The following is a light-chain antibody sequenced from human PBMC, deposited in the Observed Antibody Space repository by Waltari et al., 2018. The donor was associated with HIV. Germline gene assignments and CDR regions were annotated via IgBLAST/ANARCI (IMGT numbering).Light chain of an antibody. V-gene: IGLV1-47*01. J-gene: IGLJ2*01. Sequence: QSVLTQPPSASGTPGQRVTISCSGSSSNLESNYVYWYQQLPGTAPKLLIDRNNQRPSGFPDRFSGSKSGTSASLAISGLRSEDEAEYYCAAWDDSLRGVFGGGTKLTVL. CDR3: AAWDDSLRGV. CDR1: SSNLESNY. CDR2: RNN.